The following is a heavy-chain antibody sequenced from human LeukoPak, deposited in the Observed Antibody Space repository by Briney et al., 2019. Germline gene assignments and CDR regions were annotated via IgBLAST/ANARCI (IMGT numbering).Heavy chain of an antibody. V-gene: IGHV3-30-3*01. CDR3: ARETYYDSTAQGAFDI. Sequence: GGSLRLSCAASGFTFSSYAMHWVRQAPGKGLEWVAVISYDGSNKYYADSVKGRFTISRDNSKNTLYLQMNSLRAEDTAVYYCARETYYDSTAQGAFDIWGQGTMVTVSS. CDR1: GFTFSSYA. J-gene: IGHJ3*02. D-gene: IGHD3-22*01. CDR2: ISYDGSNK.